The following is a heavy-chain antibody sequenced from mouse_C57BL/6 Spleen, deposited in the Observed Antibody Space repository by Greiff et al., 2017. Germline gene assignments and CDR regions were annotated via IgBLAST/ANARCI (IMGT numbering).Heavy chain of an antibody. CDR1: GYAFSSSW. J-gene: IGHJ2*01. Sequence: VQLQQSGPELVKPGASVKISCKASGYAFSSSWMNWVKQRPGKGLEWIGRIYPGDGDTNYNGKFKGKATLTADKSSSTAYMQLSSLTSEDSAVYFCARSGSNVPYYFDYWGQGTTLTVSS. D-gene: IGHD2-5*01. V-gene: IGHV1-82*01. CDR3: ARSGSNVPYYFDY. CDR2: IYPGDGDT.